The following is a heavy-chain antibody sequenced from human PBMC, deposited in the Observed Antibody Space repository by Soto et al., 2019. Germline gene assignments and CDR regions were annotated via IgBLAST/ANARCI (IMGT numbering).Heavy chain of an antibody. CDR2: ISSDGSIT. V-gene: IGHV3-74*01. CDR1: GFIFSHFW. D-gene: IGHD1-1*01. Sequence: PGGSLRLSCEASGFIFSHFWMHWVRQTPGTGLVWVSHISSDGSITNYADSVKGRFTISRDNVKNTLYLQMNSLRAEDTAVYYCAKDLIWNQAEYWGQGALVTVSS. J-gene: IGHJ4*02. CDR3: AKDLIWNQAEY.